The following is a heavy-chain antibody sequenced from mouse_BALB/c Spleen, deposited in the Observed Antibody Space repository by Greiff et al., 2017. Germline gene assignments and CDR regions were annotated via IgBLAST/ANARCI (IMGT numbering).Heavy chain of an antibody. Sequence: EVQLVESGGGLVKPGGSLKLSCAASGFTFSSYAMSWVRQTPEKRLEWVASISSGGSTYYPDSVKGRFTISRDNARNILYLQMSSLRSEDTAMYYCASSSKGYFDVWGAGTTVTVSS. D-gene: IGHD1-1*01. V-gene: IGHV5-6-5*01. CDR2: ISSGGST. CDR3: ASSSKGYFDV. J-gene: IGHJ1*01. CDR1: GFTFSSYA.